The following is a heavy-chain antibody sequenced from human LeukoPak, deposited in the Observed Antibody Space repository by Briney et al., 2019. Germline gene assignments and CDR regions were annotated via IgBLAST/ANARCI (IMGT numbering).Heavy chain of an antibody. D-gene: IGHD2-2*01. CDR3: ARDGLPAAADY. CDR2: ISYDGHNK. CDR1: GFIFSSFG. V-gene: IGHV3-30*03. Sequence: GGSLRLSCVVSGFIFSSFGMHWVRQAPGKGLEWVAFISYDGHNKYHADSVKGRFTISRDNSKNTLYLQMNSLRAEDTAVYYCARDGLPAAADYWGQGTLVTVS. J-gene: IGHJ4*02.